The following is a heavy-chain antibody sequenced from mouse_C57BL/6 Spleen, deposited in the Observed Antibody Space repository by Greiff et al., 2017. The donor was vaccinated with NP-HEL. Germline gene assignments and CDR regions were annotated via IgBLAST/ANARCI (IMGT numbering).Heavy chain of an antibody. D-gene: IGHD1-1*01. V-gene: IGHV1-82*01. CDR2: IYPGDGDT. Sequence: VQLQQSGPELVKPGASVKISCKASGYAFSSSWMNWVKQRPGKGLEWIGRIYPGDGDTNYNGKFKGKATLTADKSSSTAYMQLSSLTSEDSAVYFCAIYGSSPYYYAMDYWGQGTSVTVSS. CDR3: AIYGSSPYYYAMDY. CDR1: GYAFSSSW. J-gene: IGHJ4*01.